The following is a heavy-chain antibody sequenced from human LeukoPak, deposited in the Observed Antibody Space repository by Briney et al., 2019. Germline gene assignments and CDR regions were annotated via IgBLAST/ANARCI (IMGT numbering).Heavy chain of an antibody. CDR1: GFTFSILD. J-gene: IGHJ4*02. V-gene: IGHV3-30-3*01. CDR2: ISYDGSNK. D-gene: IGHD7-27*01. CDR3: ARDLGTDRTGYRFDY. Sequence: GGSLRLSCAASGFTFSILDMSWVRQAPGKGLEWVAVISYDGSNKYYADSVKGRFTISRDNSKNTLYLQMNSLRAEDTAVYYCARDLGTDRTGYRFDYWGQGTLVTVSS.